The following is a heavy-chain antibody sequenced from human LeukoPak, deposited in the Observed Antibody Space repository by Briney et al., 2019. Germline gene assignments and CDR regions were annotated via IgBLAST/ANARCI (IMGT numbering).Heavy chain of an antibody. CDR1: VGSINSCGYY. V-gene: IGHV4-31*03. CDR2: IYYSGST. J-gene: IGHJ5*02. CDR3: ARVAGDYGIFWFDP. D-gene: IGHD4-17*01. Sequence: SETLSLTCTFSVGSINSCGYYWSWIRQHPGKGLEWIGYIYYSGSTYYNPSLKSRVTISVDTSKNQFSLKLSSVTAADTAVYYCARVAGDYGIFWFDPWGQGTLVTVSS.